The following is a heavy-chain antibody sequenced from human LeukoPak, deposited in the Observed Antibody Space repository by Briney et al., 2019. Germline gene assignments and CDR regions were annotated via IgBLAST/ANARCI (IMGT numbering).Heavy chain of an antibody. V-gene: IGHV5-51*01. J-gene: IGHJ4*02. CDR1: GYTFTSYW. D-gene: IGHD3-22*01. Sequence: GASVKVSCKASGYTFTSYWIGWVRQMPGKGLEWMGIIYPGDSDTRYSPSFQGQVTISADKSISTAYLQWSSLKASDTAMYYCARPNYDSSLYWGQGTLVTVSS. CDR3: ARPNYDSSLY. CDR2: IYPGDSDT.